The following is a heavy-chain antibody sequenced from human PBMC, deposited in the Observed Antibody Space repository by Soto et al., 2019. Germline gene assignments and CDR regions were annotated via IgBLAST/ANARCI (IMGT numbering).Heavy chain of an antibody. D-gene: IGHD6-13*01. CDR3: ARATTEQLMFNVHYYGMDV. J-gene: IGHJ6*02. Sequence: QVQLVQSGAEVKKPGSSVKVSCKASGGTFRSYAISWVRQAPGQGLGWMGGIMPIFGTPNYAQKFQGRVTITADESTRTAYMEMNSLRSADTAVYYCARATTEQLMFNVHYYGMDVWGQGTTVTVSS. CDR2: IMPIFGTP. V-gene: IGHV1-69*12. CDR1: GGTFRSYA.